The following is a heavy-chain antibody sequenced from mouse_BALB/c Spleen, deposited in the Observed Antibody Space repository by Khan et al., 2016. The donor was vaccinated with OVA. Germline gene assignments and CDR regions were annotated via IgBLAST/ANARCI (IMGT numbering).Heavy chain of an antibody. V-gene: IGHV1S137*01. CDR1: GYKFTDYA. J-gene: IGHJ3*01. Sequence: QVRLQQSGAELVRPGVSVKISCKVSGYKFTDYAMHWVKQSHAKGLEWIGVISTYYGDADYSQKFKGKATMTVDRSSSTAYLELARLTSEDSALYFCTRGGKFAYWGQGTLVTVSA. CDR3: TRGGKFAY. CDR2: ISTYYGDA. D-gene: IGHD1-1*02.